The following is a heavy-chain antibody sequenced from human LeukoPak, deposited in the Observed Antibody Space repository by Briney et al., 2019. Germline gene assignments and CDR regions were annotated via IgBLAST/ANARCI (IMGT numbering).Heavy chain of an antibody. V-gene: IGHV3-23*01. CDR3: AKAVGGNFDY. J-gene: IGHJ4*02. CDR2: ISGSGGST. CDR1: GSTSISYA. Sequence: GGSLRLSFAALGSTSISYAMSWVRQAPGRGLEWVSTISGSGGSTYYADSVKGPFTISRDNFKNTLYLQVNSLRAEDTAVYYCAKAVGGNFDYWGQGTLVTVSS. D-gene: IGHD2-15*01.